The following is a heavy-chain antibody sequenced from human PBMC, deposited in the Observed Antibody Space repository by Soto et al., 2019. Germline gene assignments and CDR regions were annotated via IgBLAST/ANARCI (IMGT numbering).Heavy chain of an antibody. CDR3: ATTGYCGGDCSPVAFDI. J-gene: IGHJ3*02. CDR2: IYYSGST. D-gene: IGHD2-21*01. V-gene: IGHV4-59*08. CDR1: PAHLIGYH. Sequence: SGTQSPLFTMPPAHLIGYHRAGDRQPPGKGLELIGYIYYSGSTNYNPSLKSRVTISVDTSKNQFSLKLNSVTAADTAVYYCATTGYCGGDCSPVAFDIWGQGTMVT.